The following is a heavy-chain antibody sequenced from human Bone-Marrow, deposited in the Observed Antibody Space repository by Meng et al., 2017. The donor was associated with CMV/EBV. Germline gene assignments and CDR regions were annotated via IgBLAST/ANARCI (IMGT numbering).Heavy chain of an antibody. D-gene: IGHD3-3*01. CDR1: GFGFSAYW. CDR2: INHDGSNT. CDR3: VREDGVDASRGHPFDH. J-gene: IGHJ5*02. Sequence: GESLKISCAASGFGFSAYWMHWARQGPGKGLVWVSRINHDGSNTIYADSVKGRFTISRDNAKNTLYLQMNTLRAEDTAVYYCVREDGVDASRGHPFDHWGQGTLVTVSS. V-gene: IGHV3-74*01.